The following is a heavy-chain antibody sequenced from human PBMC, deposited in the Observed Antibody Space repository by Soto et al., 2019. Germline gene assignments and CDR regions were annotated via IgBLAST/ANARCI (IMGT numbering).Heavy chain of an antibody. CDR1: GFTFSDYY. Sequence: PGGSLRLSCAASGFTFSDYYMSWIRQAPGKGLEWVSYISSSSSYTNYADSVKGRFTISRDNAKNSLYLQMNSLRAEDTAVYYCASYYDSSGYYYYYGMDVWGQGTTVTVSS. J-gene: IGHJ6*02. CDR3: ASYYDSSGYYYYYGMDV. CDR2: ISSSSSYT. D-gene: IGHD3-22*01. V-gene: IGHV3-11*06.